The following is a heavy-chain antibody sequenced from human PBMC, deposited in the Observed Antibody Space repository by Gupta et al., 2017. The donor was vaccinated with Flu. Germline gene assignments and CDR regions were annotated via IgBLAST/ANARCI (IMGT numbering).Heavy chain of an antibody. J-gene: IGHJ5*02. V-gene: IGHV3-15*01. Sequence: RQAPGKGLEWVGRIRSKSDDGSTEYAAPVKGRFTISRDDSKNTVFLQMNSLETEDTAVYDCITARPGPDPRSSWGQGTWVTVSS. CDR3: ITARPGPDPRSS. D-gene: IGHD2-15*01. CDR2: IRSKSDDGST.